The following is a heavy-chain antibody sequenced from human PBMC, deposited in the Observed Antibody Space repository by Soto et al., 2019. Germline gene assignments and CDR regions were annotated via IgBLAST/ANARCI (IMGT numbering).Heavy chain of an antibody. Sequence: GGSLRLSCSASGFTFNNYAMSWVRQPQGKGLEWLSTITNMDSRTYYLGSVQGRFTISTDNSDRTLYLKMNSLRAEDTAIYYCVRRTPGTILTYYAMDVWARGTSVTVSS. D-gene: IGHD1-7*01. CDR2: ITNMDSRT. CDR1: GFTFNNYA. CDR3: VRRTPGTILTYYAMDV. V-gene: IGHV3-23*05. J-gene: IGHJ6*02.